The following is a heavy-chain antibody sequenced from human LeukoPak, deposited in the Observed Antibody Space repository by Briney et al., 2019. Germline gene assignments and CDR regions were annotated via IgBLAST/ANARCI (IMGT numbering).Heavy chain of an antibody. J-gene: IGHJ6*02. CDR2: ISWDGGST. D-gene: IGHD3-22*01. Sequence: GGSLRLSCAASGFTFDDYTMHWVRQAPGKGLEWVSLISWDGGSTYYADSVKGRFTISRDNSKNSLYLQMNSLRTEDTALYYCAKDQRPTYYYDSSFPQGDGMDVWGQGTTVTVSS. CDR3: AKDQRPTYYYDSSFPQGDGMDV. V-gene: IGHV3-43*01. CDR1: GFTFDDYT.